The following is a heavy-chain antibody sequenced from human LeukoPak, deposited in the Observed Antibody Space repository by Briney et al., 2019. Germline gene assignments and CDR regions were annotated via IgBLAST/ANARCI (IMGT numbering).Heavy chain of an antibody. Sequence: GASVKVSCKASGYTFTSYDINWARQATGQGLEWMGWMNPNSGNTGYAQKFQGRVTITRNTSISTAYMELSSLRSEDTAVYHCARGSIRYCSSTSCQPHYYYYYYMDVWDKGTTVTVSS. D-gene: IGHD2-2*01. V-gene: IGHV1-8*03. CDR3: ARGSIRYCSSTSCQPHYYYYYYMDV. J-gene: IGHJ6*03. CDR2: MNPNSGNT. CDR1: GYTFTSYD.